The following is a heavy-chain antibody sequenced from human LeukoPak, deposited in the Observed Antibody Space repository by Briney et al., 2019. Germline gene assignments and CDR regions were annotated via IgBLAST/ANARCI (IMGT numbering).Heavy chain of an antibody. V-gene: IGHV3-23*01. CDR2: ISGSGGSI. CDR3: ARDPSSAIGVYYYYGMDV. D-gene: IGHD2-2*02. CDR1: GLTFSSQA. Sequence: PGGSLRLSCAASGLTFSSQAINWVRQAPGKGLEWVSGISGSGGSIYYADSVKGRFTISRDNAKNSLYLQMNSLRAEDTAVYYCARDPSSAIGVYYYYGMDVWGQGTTVTVSS. J-gene: IGHJ6*02.